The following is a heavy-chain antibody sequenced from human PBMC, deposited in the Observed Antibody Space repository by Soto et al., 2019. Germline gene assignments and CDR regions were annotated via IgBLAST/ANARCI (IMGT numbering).Heavy chain of an antibody. CDR3: ATPPRGTERKPENY. CDR1: GFTFSTYS. J-gene: IGHJ4*02. V-gene: IGHV3-21*01. CDR2: IRSTSRYI. Sequence: QLVESGGGLVKPGGSLRLSCAASGFTFSTYSMNWLRQDPGRVLEWVSSIRSTSRYIYYADSVRGRFTISRDNAKNALSLQMTSLRAEDTAGYCCATPPRGTERKPENYWGQGTLVTVSA.